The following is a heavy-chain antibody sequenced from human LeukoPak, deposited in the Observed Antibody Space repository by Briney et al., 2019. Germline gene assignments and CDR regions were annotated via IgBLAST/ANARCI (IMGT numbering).Heavy chain of an antibody. D-gene: IGHD3-10*01. J-gene: IGHJ6*03. CDR2: IIPIFGTA. CDR1: GGTFSSYA. V-gene: IGHV1-69*13. Sequence: GASVKVSCKASGGTFSSYAISWVRQAPGQGLEWMGGIIPIFGTANYAQRFQGRITITEDESTSTAYMDLSSLRSEGMGVYYCAGLDPYGSGSRYYYYYLDVWGKGTTVTVSS. CDR3: AGLDPYGSGSRYYYYYLDV.